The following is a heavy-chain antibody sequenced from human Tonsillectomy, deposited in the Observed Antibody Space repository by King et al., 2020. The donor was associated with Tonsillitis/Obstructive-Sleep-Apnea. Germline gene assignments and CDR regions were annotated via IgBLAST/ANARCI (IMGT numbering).Heavy chain of an antibody. D-gene: IGHD2-2*01. J-gene: IGHJ5*02. CDR3: ARLQYQLSEKGINWFDP. V-gene: IGHV5-51*01. CDR1: GYSFTSYW. Sequence: VQLVESGAEVKKPGESLKISCKGSGYSFTSYWIGWVRQMPGKGLEWRGIIYPGDSDTRYRPSFQGQVTISADKSISTAYLQWSSLKASDTAMYYCARLQYQLSEKGINWFDPWGQGTLVTVSS. CDR2: IYPGDSDT.